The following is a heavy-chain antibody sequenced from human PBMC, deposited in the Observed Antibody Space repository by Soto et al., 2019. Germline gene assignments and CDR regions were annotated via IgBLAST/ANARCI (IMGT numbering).Heavy chain of an antibody. Sequence: SETLSLTCTVSGGSISSYYWSWIRQPPGKGLEWIGYIYYSGSTNYNPSLKSRVTISVDTSKNQFSLKLSSVTAADTAVSDFARVSGSYALGYYYYYIDVWGKGTTVTVSS. J-gene: IGHJ6*03. CDR3: ARVSGSYALGYYYYYIDV. CDR2: IYYSGST. CDR1: GGSISSYY. V-gene: IGHV4-59*01. D-gene: IGHD1-26*01.